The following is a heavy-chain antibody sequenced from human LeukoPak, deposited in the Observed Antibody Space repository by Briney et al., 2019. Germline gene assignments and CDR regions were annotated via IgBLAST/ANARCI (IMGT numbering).Heavy chain of an antibody. Sequence: GESLKTSCKGSGYSFTSYWIGWVRQMPGKGLEGMGNIFLGVFDTRYSPSFQGQVTISADKSIGTAYLQWSSLNASDTALYYCARRGVGVTFDNWGQGTLVTVSS. CDR1: GYSFTSYW. CDR2: IFLGVFDT. D-gene: IGHD2-15*01. V-gene: IGHV5-51*01. CDR3: ARRGVGVTFDN. J-gene: IGHJ4*02.